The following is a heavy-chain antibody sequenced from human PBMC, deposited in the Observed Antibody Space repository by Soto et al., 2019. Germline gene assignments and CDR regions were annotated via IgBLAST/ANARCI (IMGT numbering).Heavy chain of an antibody. CDR3: ASSVGSIVVVVAAHGADY. CDR1: GGTFSSYT. D-gene: IGHD2-15*01. CDR2: IIPILGIA. V-gene: IGHV1-69*02. Sequence: SVKVSCKASGGTFSSYTISWVRPAPGQGLEWMGRIIPILGIANYAQKFQGRVTITADKSTSTAYMELSSLRSEDTAVYYCASSVGSIVVVVAAHGADYWGQGTLVTVSS. J-gene: IGHJ4*02.